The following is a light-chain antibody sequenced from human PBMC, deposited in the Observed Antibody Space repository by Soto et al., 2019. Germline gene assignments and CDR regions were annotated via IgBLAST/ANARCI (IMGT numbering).Light chain of an antibody. J-gene: IGKJ3*01. CDR3: QQSYSTPFT. Sequence: DIQMTQSPSSLSASVGDRVTITCRASLGIANYLNWYQHKPGKAPNLLIYAASRLQSGVPSRFSGRGSGTDFTLTISSLQPEDFVTYYCQQSYSTPFTFGPGTKVDIK. CDR1: LGIANY. V-gene: IGKV1-39*01. CDR2: AAS.